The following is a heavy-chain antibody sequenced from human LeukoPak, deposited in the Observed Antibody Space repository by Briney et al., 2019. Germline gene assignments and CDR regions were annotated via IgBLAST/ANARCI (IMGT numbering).Heavy chain of an antibody. CDR3: ARDRRVGGWGGAFDM. V-gene: IGHV3-48*03. D-gene: IGHD2-21*01. J-gene: IGHJ3*02. Sequence: GGSLRLSCAASGFTFSSYEMNWVRQAPGKGLEWVSYISSSGATRYYADSVKGRFTMSRDNAKNSLYLLLNSLRAEDTAVYYCARDRRVGGWGGAFDMWGHGTQVTVSS. CDR1: GFTFSSYE. CDR2: ISSSGATR.